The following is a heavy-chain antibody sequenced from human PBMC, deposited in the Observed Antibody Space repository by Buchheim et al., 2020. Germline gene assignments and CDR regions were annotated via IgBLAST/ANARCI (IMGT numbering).Heavy chain of an antibody. CDR2: ISSNGGST. V-gene: IGHV3-64*01. D-gene: IGHD2-21*01. J-gene: IGHJ4*02. Sequence: EVQLVESGGGLVQPGGSLRLSCAASGFTFSSYAMHWVRQAPGKGLEYVSAISSNGGSTYYANSVKGRFTISRDNSKNTLYLQMGSLRAEDMAVYYCARDLGYCGGDCYSILEVDYWGQGTL. CDR3: ARDLGYCGGDCYSILEVDY. CDR1: GFTFSSYA.